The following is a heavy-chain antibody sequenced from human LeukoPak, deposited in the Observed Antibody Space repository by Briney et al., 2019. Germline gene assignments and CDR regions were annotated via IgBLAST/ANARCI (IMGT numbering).Heavy chain of an antibody. CDR1: GYSISSGYY. CDR2: IYHSGTT. D-gene: IGHD2/OR15-2a*01. Sequence: SETLSLTCTVSGYSISSGYYWGWIRQSPGKGREGIGNIYHSGTTYYNPSLNSRVSISADTSKNQFSLRLASVTAADTAVYYCARTPQEYYSAIYFDSWGQGTLVTVSS. CDR3: ARTPQEYYSAIYFDS. J-gene: IGHJ4*02. V-gene: IGHV4-38-2*02.